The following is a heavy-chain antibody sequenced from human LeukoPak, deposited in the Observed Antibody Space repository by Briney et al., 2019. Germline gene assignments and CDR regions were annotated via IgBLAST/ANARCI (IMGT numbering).Heavy chain of an antibody. J-gene: IGHJ6*03. CDR3: ARVEGGYYYDSSGYYQPGYYYYYMDV. Sequence: RSLRLSCAASGFTFDDYAMHWVRQAPGKGLEWVSGISWNSGSIGYADSVKGRFSISRDNAKNSLYLQMNSLRAEDTAVYYCARVEGGYYYDSSGYYQPGYYYYYMDVWGKGTTVTVSS. CDR1: GFTFDDYA. V-gene: IGHV3-9*01. D-gene: IGHD3-22*01. CDR2: ISWNSGSI.